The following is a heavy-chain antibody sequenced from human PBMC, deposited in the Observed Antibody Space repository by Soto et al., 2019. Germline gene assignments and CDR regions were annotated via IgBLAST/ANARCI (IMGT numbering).Heavy chain of an antibody. J-gene: IGHJ4*02. V-gene: IGHV4-31*03. CDR2: IYYSGST. CDR3: ARGGPTAYYFDF. CDR1: GGSISSGGYY. D-gene: IGHD2-21*01. Sequence: PSETLSLTCSVSGGSISSGGYYWTWIRQHPEKGLEWIGYIYYSGSTYYKPSLKSRVTISIDTSQNQFSLMLDSVTAADTAVYYCARGGPTAYYFDFWGLGTLVTVS.